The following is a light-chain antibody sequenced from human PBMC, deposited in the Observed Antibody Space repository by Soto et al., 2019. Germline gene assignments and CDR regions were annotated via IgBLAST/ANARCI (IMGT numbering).Light chain of an antibody. V-gene: IGLV1-40*01. Sequence: QSALTQPPSVSGAPGQRVTISCTGSSSNIGAGYDVHWYQQLPGTAPKLLIYGNSNRPSGVPDRFSGSKSGTSASLAITGLQAEDEADYYCRSYDSSLSGYVFGTGTKV. CDR2: GNS. J-gene: IGLJ1*01. CDR1: SSNIGAGYD. CDR3: RSYDSSLSGYV.